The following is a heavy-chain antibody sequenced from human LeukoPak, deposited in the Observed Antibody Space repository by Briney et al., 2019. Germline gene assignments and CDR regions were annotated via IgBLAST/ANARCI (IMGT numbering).Heavy chain of an antibody. D-gene: IGHD4-17*01. J-gene: IGHJ4*02. Sequence: GGSLRLSCAASGFTFHNNGMSWVRQAPGKGLEWVSAISGSRRSTYHAESVKGRFTISRDNSKNTLFLQMNSLRAEDTAVYYRAKDLATTVDWGQGTLVTVSS. CDR2: ISGSRRST. V-gene: IGHV3-23*01. CDR1: GFTFHNNG. CDR3: AKDLATTVD.